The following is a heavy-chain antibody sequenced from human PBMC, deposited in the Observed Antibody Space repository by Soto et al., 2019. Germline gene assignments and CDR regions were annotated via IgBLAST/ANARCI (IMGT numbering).Heavy chain of an antibody. CDR2: ISSNGGST. D-gene: IGHD7-27*01. CDR3: ARALGYAFDI. V-gene: IGHV3-64*01. Sequence: EVQLVESGGGLVQPGGSLRLSCAASGFTFSSYAMHWVRQAPGKGLEYVSAISSNGGSTYYANSVKGRFTISRDNSKNPLYLQMGGLRAEDMAVYYCARALGYAFDIWGQGTMVTVSS. J-gene: IGHJ3*02. CDR1: GFTFSSYA.